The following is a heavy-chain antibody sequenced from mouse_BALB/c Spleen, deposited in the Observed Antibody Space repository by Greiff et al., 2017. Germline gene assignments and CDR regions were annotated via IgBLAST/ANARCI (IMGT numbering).Heavy chain of an antibody. Sequence: EVQLQQSGAELVKPGASVKLSCTASGFNIKDTYMHWVKQRPEQGLEWIGRIDPANGNTKYDPKFQGKATITADTSSNTAYLQLSSLTSEDTAVYYCARSVYDVDYAMDYWGQGTSVTVSS. CDR3: ARSVYDVDYAMDY. J-gene: IGHJ4*01. CDR2: IDPANGNT. D-gene: IGHD2-14*01. V-gene: IGHV14-3*02. CDR1: GFNIKDTY.